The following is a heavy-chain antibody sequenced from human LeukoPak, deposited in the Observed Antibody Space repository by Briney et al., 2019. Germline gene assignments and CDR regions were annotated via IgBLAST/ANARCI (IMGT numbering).Heavy chain of an antibody. CDR3: ARDQRVTGRPDIDY. CDR1: GFTFRNHW. V-gene: IGHV3-74*03. D-gene: IGHD6-6*01. J-gene: IGHJ4*02. Sequence: GGSLSLSCAASGFTFRNHWMHWVRQTPGKGLVWVSRISSDGSSTTYADSVKGRFTISRDNAKNTLYLQMNNLRAEDTAMYYCARDQRVTGRPDIDYWGQGTLVIVSS. CDR2: ISSDGSST.